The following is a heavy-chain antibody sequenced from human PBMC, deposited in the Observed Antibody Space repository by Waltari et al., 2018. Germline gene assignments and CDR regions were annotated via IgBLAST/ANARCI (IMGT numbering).Heavy chain of an antibody. CDR2: MNPNSGNT. Sequence: QVQLEQSGAEVKKPGSSVRVSCTASGGTFTNFVISWVRQAPGQGLEWMGWMNPNSGNTGYAQKFQGRVTMTRNTSISTAYMELSSLRSEDTAVYYCARGPSTGNLDYWGQGTLVTVSS. D-gene: IGHD1-1*01. CDR3: ARGPSTGNLDY. J-gene: IGHJ4*02. CDR1: GGTFTNFV. V-gene: IGHV1-8*01.